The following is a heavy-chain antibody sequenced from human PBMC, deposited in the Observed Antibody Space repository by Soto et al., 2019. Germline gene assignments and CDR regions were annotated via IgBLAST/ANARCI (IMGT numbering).Heavy chain of an antibody. CDR3: AVFLPGAAGDGD. Sequence: QVQLQESAPGLVKPSETLSLTCSVSGVSVSTANFHWSWIRQPPGRGLEWIGQKQYNGGSNCNSYLKSRLSLSIDTSSNQFSLKLDSVTAADTAIYYCAVFLPGAAGDGDWGQGTLVTVSS. J-gene: IGHJ4*02. D-gene: IGHD6-19*01. CDR2: KQYNGGS. V-gene: IGHV4-61*01. CDR1: GVSVSTANFH.